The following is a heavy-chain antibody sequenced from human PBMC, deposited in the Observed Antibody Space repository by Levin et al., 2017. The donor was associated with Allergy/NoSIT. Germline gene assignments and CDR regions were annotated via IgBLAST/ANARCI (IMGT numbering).Heavy chain of an antibody. J-gene: IGHJ3*02. CDR1: GGSISSYY. Sequence: SETLSLTCTVSGGSISSYYWSWIRQPPGKGLERIGYIYYSGSTNYNPSLKSRVTISVDTSKNQFSLKLSSVTAADTAVYYCARMGDSSGAFDIWGQGTMVTVSS. D-gene: IGHD3-22*01. CDR2: IYYSGST. CDR3: ARMGDSSGAFDI. V-gene: IGHV4-59*01.